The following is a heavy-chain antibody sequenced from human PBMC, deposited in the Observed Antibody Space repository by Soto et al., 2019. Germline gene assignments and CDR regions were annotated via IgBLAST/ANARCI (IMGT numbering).Heavy chain of an antibody. CDR1: GFTFSSHD. CDR2: IESDGDA. V-gene: IGHV3-13*01. D-gene: IGHD3-10*01. J-gene: IGHJ5*02. CDR3: GRGGSEGVTWNWFDT. Sequence: EVQLVESGGGLVQPGGSLRLSCTASGFTFSSHDMHWVRQVTGKGLEWVSGIESDGDAKYLASVKGRFSISRENAKNSLHLQMNRPRAEDKAVYYCGRGGSEGVTWNWFDTWGQGTLVTVSS.